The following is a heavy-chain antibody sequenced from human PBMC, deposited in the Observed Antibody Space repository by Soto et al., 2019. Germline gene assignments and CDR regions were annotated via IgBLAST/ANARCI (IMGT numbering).Heavy chain of an antibody. CDR2: IYYSGST. V-gene: IGHV4-31*03. CDR1: GGSISSCGYY. D-gene: IGHD3-22*01. Sequence: TLSLTSTVSGGSISSCGYYWSWIRQHPGKGLEWIGYIYYSGSTYYNPSLKSRVTISVDTSKNQFSLKLSSVTAADTAVYYCARDSYYYDSSGYYYGTYYYYGMDVWGQGTTVTVSS. J-gene: IGHJ6*02. CDR3: ARDSYYYDSSGYYYGTYYYYGMDV.